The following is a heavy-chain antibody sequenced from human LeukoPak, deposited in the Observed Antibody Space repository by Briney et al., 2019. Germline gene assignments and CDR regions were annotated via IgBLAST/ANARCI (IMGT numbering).Heavy chain of an antibody. CDR3: AHRRREGTVTTGFDY. CDR2: IYWNDDK. J-gene: IGHJ4*02. CDR1: GFSLSTRGVG. D-gene: IGHD4-17*01. V-gene: IGHV2-5*01. Sequence: SGPTLVNPTQTLTLTCTFSGFSLSTRGVGVGWIRQPPGKALEWLALIYWNDDKRYSPSLKSRVTITKDTSKNQVVLTMTNMDPVDTATYYCAHRRREGTVTTGFDYWGQGTLVTVSS.